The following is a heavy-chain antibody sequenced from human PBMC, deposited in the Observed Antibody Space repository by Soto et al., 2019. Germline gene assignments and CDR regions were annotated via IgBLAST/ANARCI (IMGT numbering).Heavy chain of an antibody. CDR2: INAANGNT. J-gene: IGHJ6*02. D-gene: IGHD3-10*01. V-gene: IGHV1-3*01. CDR3: ARGSNYYGSGSYTYFYGLDV. Sequence: ASVKVSCKASGYTFTNYAMHWVRQAPGQRLEWMGWINAANGNTKYSQKFQDRVTFTRDTSASTAYLELSRLRSEDTAVYYCARGSNYYGSGSYTYFYGLDVWGQGTTVTVSS. CDR1: GYTFTNYA.